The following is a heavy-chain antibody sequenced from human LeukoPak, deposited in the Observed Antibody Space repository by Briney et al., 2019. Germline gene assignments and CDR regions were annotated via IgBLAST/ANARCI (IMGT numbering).Heavy chain of an antibody. V-gene: IGHV4-39*07. D-gene: IGHD3-10*01. Sequence: SETLSLTCTVSSGSISTSNYYWGWVRQPPGKALEWIGNIFYSGSTYYSPSLKSRVTISLDTSKNQFSLKLNSVTAADTAVYYCAREVASFYGSGTYYKPYYYYYIDVWGEGTTVTISS. CDR1: SGSISTSNYY. CDR3: AREVASFYGSGTYYKPYYYYYIDV. J-gene: IGHJ6*03. CDR2: IFYSGST.